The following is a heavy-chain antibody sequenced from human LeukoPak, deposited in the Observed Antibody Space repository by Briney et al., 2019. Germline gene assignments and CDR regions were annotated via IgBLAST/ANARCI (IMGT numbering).Heavy chain of an antibody. CDR3: ARSPYDFWSGHREAFDI. D-gene: IGHD3-3*01. J-gene: IGHJ3*02. Sequence: SETLSLTCAVYGGSFSGYYWSWIRQPPGKGLEWIGEINHSGSTNYNPSLKSRVTISVDTSKNQFSLKLSSVTAADTAVYYCARSPYDFWSGHREAFDIWGQGTMVTVSS. CDR2: INHSGST. CDR1: GGSFSGYY. V-gene: IGHV4-34*01.